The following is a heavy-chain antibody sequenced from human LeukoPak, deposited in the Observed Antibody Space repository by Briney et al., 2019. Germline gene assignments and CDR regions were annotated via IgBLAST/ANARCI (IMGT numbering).Heavy chain of an antibody. CDR2: INAGNDNT. CDR1: GYTFTSYA. D-gene: IGHD2-15*01. Sequence: ASVKASCKASGYTFTSYAMHWVRHAPGQRLEWMGWINAGNDNTKYSQKFQGRVTITRDTSASTAYMELSSLRSEDTAVYYCARDLGYCTGGTCYPNWFDPWGQGTLVTVSS. J-gene: IGHJ5*02. V-gene: IGHV1-3*01. CDR3: ARDLGYCTGGTCYPNWFDP.